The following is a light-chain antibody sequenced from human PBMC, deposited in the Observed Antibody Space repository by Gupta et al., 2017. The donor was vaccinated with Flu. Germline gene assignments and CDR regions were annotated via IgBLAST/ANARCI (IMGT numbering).Light chain of an antibody. CDR2: ANT. V-gene: IGLV1-40*01. CDR1: YSNIGAGYD. J-gene: IGLJ3*02. CDR3: QSYDTSLSASL. Sequence: VTIPCTGDYSNIGAGYDVHWYQQVPGAAPHLLIYANTNRPSEVPDRFSGSKSGNSASLAINWLQVEDEAGYYCQSYDTSLSASLFGGGTKLTV.